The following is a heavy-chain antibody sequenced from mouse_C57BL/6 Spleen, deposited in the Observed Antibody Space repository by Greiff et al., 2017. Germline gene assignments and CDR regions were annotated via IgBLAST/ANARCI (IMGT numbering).Heavy chain of an antibody. D-gene: IGHD1-1*01. Sequence: EVKVEESGGGLVKPGGSLKLSCAASGFTFSSYTMSWVRQTPEKRLEWVATISGGGGNTYYPDSVKGRFTISRDNAKNTLYLQMSSLRSEDTALYYCAKEYYGSSWGYFDVWGTGTTVTVSS. J-gene: IGHJ1*03. CDR2: ISGGGGNT. V-gene: IGHV5-9*01. CDR3: AKEYYGSSWGYFDV. CDR1: GFTFSSYT.